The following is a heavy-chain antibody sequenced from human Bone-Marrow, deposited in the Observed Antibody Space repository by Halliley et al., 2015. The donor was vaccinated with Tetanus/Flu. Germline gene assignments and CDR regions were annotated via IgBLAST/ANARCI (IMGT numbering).Heavy chain of an antibody. V-gene: IGHV4-59*08. Sequence: MGYFYYGGPPSYNPPLKSRVPLSVGVSKNNFSLILPSMTAADTAVYYCARRRYNSNGDFFDIWGQGTMVTVSS. J-gene: IGHJ3*02. D-gene: IGHD3-9*01. CDR3: ARRRYNSNGDFFDI. CDR2: FYYGGPP.